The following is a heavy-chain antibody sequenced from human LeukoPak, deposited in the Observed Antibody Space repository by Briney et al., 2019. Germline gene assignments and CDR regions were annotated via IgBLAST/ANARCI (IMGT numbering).Heavy chain of an antibody. CDR1: GFTFSDYY. CDR3: ARQVPFYYDSSGPFAS. V-gene: IGHV3-11*04. D-gene: IGHD3-22*01. J-gene: IGHJ4*02. Sequence: LRLSCAASGFTFSDYYMSWIRQAPGKGLEWVSYISNSGSAIYYADSVKGRFTISRDNAKNSLYLQMNSLRAEDTAVYYCARQVPFYYDSSGPFASWGQGTLVIVSS. CDR2: ISNSGSAI.